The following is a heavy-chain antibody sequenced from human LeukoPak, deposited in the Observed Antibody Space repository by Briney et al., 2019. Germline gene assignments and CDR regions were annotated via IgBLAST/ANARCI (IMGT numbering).Heavy chain of an antibody. D-gene: IGHD4-23*01. Sequence: GGSLRLSCAASGFTFSSYAMSWVRQAPGKGLEWVSIIYSGGSTYYADSVKGRFTISRDNSKNTLYLQVNSLRAEDTALYYCARRGDGGRSFDYWGQGTLVTVSS. CDR2: IYSGGST. J-gene: IGHJ4*02. CDR1: GFTFSSYA. CDR3: ARRGDGGRSFDY. V-gene: IGHV3-53*01.